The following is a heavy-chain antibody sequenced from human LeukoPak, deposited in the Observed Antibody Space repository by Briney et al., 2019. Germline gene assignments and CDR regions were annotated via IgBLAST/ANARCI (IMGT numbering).Heavy chain of an antibody. CDR2: ISSNGGST. CDR3: ARVRYSNPYFGY. Sequence: PGGSLRLSCAASGFTFSSYAMHWVRQAPGKAREYVSAISSNGGSTYYANSVKGRFTIPRDNSKNTLYLQMGSLRAEDMAVYYCARVRYSNPYFGYWGQGTLVTVSS. CDR1: GFTFSSYA. D-gene: IGHD4-11*01. J-gene: IGHJ4*02. V-gene: IGHV3-64*01.